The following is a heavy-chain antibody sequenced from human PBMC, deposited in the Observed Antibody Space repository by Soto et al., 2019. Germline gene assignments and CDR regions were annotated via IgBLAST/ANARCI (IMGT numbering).Heavy chain of an antibody. CDR2: INHSGST. J-gene: IGHJ6*02. Sequence: SETLSLTCAVYGGSFSGYYWSWIRQPPGKGLEWIGEINHSGSTNYNPSLKSRVTISVDTSKNQFSLKLSSVTAADTAVYYCARGPASSVYYYGMDVWGQGTTVTVSS. CDR3: ARGPASSVYYYGMDV. CDR1: GGSFSGYY. V-gene: IGHV4-34*01.